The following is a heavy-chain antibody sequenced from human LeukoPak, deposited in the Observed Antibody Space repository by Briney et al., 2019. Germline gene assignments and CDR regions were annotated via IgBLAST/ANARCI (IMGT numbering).Heavy chain of an antibody. CDR1: GFTFSNAW. CDR3: ATDFYDST. J-gene: IGHJ5*02. D-gene: IGHD3-22*01. Sequence: GSLRLSCATSGFTFSNAWMNWVRQAPGKGLEWVGRIRSNSDGGTIDYAAPVKGRFTLSRDDSKTTLYLQMNSLQTEDTAVYYCATDFYDSTWGRGTLVTVSS. V-gene: IGHV3-15*07. CDR2: IRSNSDGGTI.